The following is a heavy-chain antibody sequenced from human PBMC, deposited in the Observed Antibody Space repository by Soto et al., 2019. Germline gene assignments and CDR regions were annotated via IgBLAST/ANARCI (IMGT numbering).Heavy chain of an antibody. V-gene: IGHV3-33*01. CDR3: ARANDDYYYGMDV. CDR1: GFTFSSYG. Sequence: PGGSLRLSCAASGFTFSSYGMHWFRQAPGKGLEWVAVIWYDGSNKYYADSVKGRFTISRDNSKNTLYLQMNSLRAEDTAVYYCARANDDYYYGMDVWGQGTTVTVSS. J-gene: IGHJ6*02. D-gene: IGHD1-1*01. CDR2: IWYDGSNK.